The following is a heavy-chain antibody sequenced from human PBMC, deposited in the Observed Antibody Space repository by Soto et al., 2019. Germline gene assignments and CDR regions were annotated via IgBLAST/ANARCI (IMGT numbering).Heavy chain of an antibody. CDR3: ARDNSGLQLITYYYGMDV. D-gene: IGHD5-12*01. CDR2: ISAYNGNT. CDR1: GYTFTSYG. J-gene: IGHJ6*02. V-gene: IGHV1-18*01. Sequence: GASVKVSCKASGYTFTSYGISWVRQAPGQGLEWMGWISAYNGNTNYAQKLQGRVTMTTDTSTSTAYMELRSLRSDDTAVYYCARDNSGLQLITYYYGMDVWGQGTTVTVSS.